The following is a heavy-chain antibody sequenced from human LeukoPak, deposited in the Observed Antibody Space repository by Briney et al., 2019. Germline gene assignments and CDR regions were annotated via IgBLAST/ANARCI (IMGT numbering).Heavy chain of an antibody. CDR3: ARDDNWGFDY. V-gene: IGHV3-21*05. J-gene: IGHJ4*02. CDR1: GFVSSDFS. Sequence: PGGSLRLSCAASGFVSSDFSMNWVRQAPGKGLEWVANIRGSRSGLGSGNYCAGSVKGRFTISRDDAKNSLYLQMSSLRAEDTAFYYCARDDNWGFDYWGQGALVTVSS. CDR2: IRGSRSGLGSGN. D-gene: IGHD7-27*01.